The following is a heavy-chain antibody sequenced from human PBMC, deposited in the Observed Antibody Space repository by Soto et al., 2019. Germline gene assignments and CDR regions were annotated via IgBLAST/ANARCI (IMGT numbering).Heavy chain of an antibody. J-gene: IGHJ6*02. CDR1: GYSFTSYW. CDR2: IDPSDSYT. V-gene: IGHV5-10-1*01. Sequence: PGESLKISCKGSGYSFTSYWISWVRQMPGKGLEWMGRIDPSDSYTNYSPSFQGHVTISADKSISTAYLQWSSLKASDTAMYYCARATMVRGVISDYHYYGMDVWGQGTTVTVSS. D-gene: IGHD3-10*01. CDR3: ARATMVRGVISDYHYYGMDV.